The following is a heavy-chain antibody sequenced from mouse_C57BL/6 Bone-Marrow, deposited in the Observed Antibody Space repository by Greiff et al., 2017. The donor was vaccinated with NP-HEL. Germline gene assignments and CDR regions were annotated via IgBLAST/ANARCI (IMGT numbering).Heavy chain of an antibody. D-gene: IGHD6-5*01. CDR2: TFYSGIT. J-gene: IGHJ4*01. CDR1: GFSINSDCY. V-gene: IGHV3-3*01. CDR3: ARAYEDGYAMDY. Sequence: EVQGVESGPSLVRPSQTLSLTCTVTGFSINSDCYWIWIRQFPGNKLEYIGYTFYSGITYYNPSLASRTYITRDTSKNQFSLKLSSVTTEDTATYYCARAYEDGYAMDYWGQGTSVTVSS.